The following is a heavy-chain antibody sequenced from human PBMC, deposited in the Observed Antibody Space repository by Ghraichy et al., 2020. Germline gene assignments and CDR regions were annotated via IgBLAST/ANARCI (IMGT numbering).Heavy chain of an antibody. D-gene: IGHD2-2*02. J-gene: IGHJ4*02. CDR3: TRGGGDCSSTSCYTRSEY. CDR1: GFTFSSYW. CDR2: ISGDGRIT. V-gene: IGHV3-74*01. Sequence: GGSLRLSCAASGFTFSSYWMHWVRQAPGKGLVWVSRISGDGRITYYADSVKGRFTISRDNAKNTLYLQMNSLRVEDTAVYYCTRGGGDCSSTSCYTRSEYWGQGILVTVSS.